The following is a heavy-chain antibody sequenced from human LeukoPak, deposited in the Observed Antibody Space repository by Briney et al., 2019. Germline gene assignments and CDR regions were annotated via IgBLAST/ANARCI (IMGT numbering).Heavy chain of an antibody. V-gene: IGHV4-39*01. D-gene: IGHD4-11*01. J-gene: IGHJ5*02. Sequence: PSETLSLTCTVSGGSISSSSYYWGWIRQPPGKGLEWIGSIYYSGSTYYNPSLKSRVTISIDTSKNQFSLKLSSVTAADTAVYYCARHQDYSGWFDPWGQGTLVTVSS. CDR1: GGSISSSSYY. CDR2: IYYSGST. CDR3: ARHQDYSGWFDP.